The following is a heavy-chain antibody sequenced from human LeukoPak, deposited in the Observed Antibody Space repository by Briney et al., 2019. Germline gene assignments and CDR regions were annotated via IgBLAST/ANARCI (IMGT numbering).Heavy chain of an antibody. CDR2: IKQGGSEN. J-gene: IGHJ4*02. D-gene: IGHD4-17*01. CDR3: VKGPHYGAYTDYFDF. CDR1: GFTFNTHW. Sequence: GGSLRLSCAASGFTFNTHWMAWVLQAPGKGLDWVASIKQGGSENFYVDSVKGRFTISRDDAKNSLYPQMNTLRVEDTALYYCVKGPHYGAYTDYFDFWGQGTLVTVSS. V-gene: IGHV3-7*01.